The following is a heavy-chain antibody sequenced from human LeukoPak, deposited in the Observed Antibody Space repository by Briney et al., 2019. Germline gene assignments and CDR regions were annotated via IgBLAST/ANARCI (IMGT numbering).Heavy chain of an antibody. V-gene: IGHV1-18*01. CDR3: ARDYSSGWPNFDY. D-gene: IGHD6-19*01. CDR2: ISTYNGNT. Sequence: GASVKVSCKASDYTFTSYGISWVRQAPGQGLEWMGWISTYNGNTNYAQKLQGRVTMTADTSTSTAYMELRSLRSDDTAVYYCARDYSSGWPNFDYWGQGTLVTVSS. J-gene: IGHJ4*02. CDR1: DYTFTSYG.